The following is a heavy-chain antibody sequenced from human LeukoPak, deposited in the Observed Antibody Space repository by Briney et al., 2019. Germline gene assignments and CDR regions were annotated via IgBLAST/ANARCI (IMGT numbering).Heavy chain of an antibody. D-gene: IGHD3-10*01. Sequence: GGSLRLSCAASGFTFSSYAMSWVRQAPGKGLEWVSAISRSGSSTYYADSVKGRFTISRDNSKSTLYLQMNSLRAEDTAVYYCAKRGIVGYYGSGSYYSKLDYWGQGTLVTVSS. CDR3: AKRGIVGYYGSGSYYSKLDY. J-gene: IGHJ4*02. CDR2: ISRSGSST. V-gene: IGHV3-23*01. CDR1: GFTFSSYA.